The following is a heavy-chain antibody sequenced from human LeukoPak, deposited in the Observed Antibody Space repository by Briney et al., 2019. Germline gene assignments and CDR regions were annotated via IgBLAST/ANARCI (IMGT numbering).Heavy chain of an antibody. CDR2: ISYDGSNK. D-gene: IGHD6-13*01. Sequence: GGSLRLSCAASGFXFSSYGMHWVRQAPGKGLEWVAVISYDGSNKYYADSVKGRFTISRDNSKNTLYLQMNSLRAEDTAVYYCARERDSSSWYLYYFDYWGQGTLVTVSS. V-gene: IGHV3-30*03. CDR3: ARERDSSSWYLYYFDY. CDR1: GFXFSSYG. J-gene: IGHJ4*02.